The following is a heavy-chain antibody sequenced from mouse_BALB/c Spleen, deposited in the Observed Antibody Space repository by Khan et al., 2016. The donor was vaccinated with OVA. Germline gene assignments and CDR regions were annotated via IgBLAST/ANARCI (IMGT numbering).Heavy chain of an antibody. CDR1: GYSITSDYA. CDR3: ARSGTISTVVVTDFDF. D-gene: IGHD1-1*01. V-gene: IGHV3-2*02. CDR2: IKYSGTT. J-gene: IGHJ2*01. Sequence: EVQLQESGPGLVKPSQSLSLTCTVTGYSITSDYAWNWIRQFPGNKLEWMGYIKYSGTTSYNPSLKSRISITRDTSKNQFFLQWNSVTTEDTATDYCARSGTISTVVVTDFDFWGQGTTLTVSS.